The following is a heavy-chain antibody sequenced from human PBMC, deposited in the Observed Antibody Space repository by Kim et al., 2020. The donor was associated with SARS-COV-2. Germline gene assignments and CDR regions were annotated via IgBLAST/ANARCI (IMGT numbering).Heavy chain of an antibody. Sequence: SETLSLTCAVYGGSFSGYYWSWIRQPPGKGLEWIGEINHSGSTNYNPSLKSRVTISVDTSKNQFSLKLSSVTAADTAVYYCARDQPTYYYDSSGYSWGEGTLVTVSS. D-gene: IGHD3-22*01. CDR2: INHSGST. V-gene: IGHV4-34*01. J-gene: IGHJ5*02. CDR3: ARDQPTYYYDSSGYS. CDR1: GGSFSGYY.